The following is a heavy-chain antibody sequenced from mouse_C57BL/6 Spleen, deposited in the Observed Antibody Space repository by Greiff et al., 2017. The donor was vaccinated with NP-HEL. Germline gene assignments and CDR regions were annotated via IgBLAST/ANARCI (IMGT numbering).Heavy chain of an antibody. V-gene: IGHV14-4*01. Sequence: EVQLQQSGAELVRPGASVKLSCTASGFNIKDDYMHWVKQRPEQGLEWIGWIDPENGDTEYASKFQGKATITADTSSNTAYLQLSSLTSEDTAVYYCTTEGRYFDYWGQGTTLTVSS. CDR3: TTEGRYFDY. CDR2: IDPENGDT. J-gene: IGHJ2*01. CDR1: GFNIKDDY.